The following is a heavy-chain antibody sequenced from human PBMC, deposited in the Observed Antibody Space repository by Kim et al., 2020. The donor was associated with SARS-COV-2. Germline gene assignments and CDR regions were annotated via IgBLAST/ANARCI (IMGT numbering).Heavy chain of an antibody. CDR1: SYSFSAYY. CDR3: ARSEGRASWHQFDY. V-gene: IGHV4-59*01. CDR2: IFYGGDT. Sequence: SETLSLTCTVSSYSFSAYYWSWIRHLPGKGLEWIGYIFYGGDTNYNPSLKSRVTISWDTSRNQFSLDVTSVTDADTAVYYCARSEGRASWHQFDYWGQGILVTVSS. J-gene: IGHJ4*02.